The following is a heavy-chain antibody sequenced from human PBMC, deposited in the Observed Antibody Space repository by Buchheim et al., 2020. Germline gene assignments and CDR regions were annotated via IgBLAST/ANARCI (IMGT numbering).Heavy chain of an antibody. D-gene: IGHD2-21*02. CDR3: AIEAYCGGDCSPFDY. J-gene: IGHJ4*02. CDR2: ISYDGSNK. V-gene: IGHV3-30*03. CDR1: GFTFSSYG. Sequence: VQLVESGGGLVQPGGSLRLSCAASGFTFSSYGMHWVRQAPGKGLEWVAVISYDGSNKYYADSVKGRFTISRDNSKNTLYLQMNSLRAEDTAVYYCAIEAYCGGDCSPFDYWGQGTL.